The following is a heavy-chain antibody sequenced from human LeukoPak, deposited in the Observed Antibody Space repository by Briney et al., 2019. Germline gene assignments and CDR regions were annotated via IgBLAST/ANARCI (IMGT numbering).Heavy chain of an antibody. CDR2: MNPNSGNT. CDR3: ARRKGTTGTTLFVP. J-gene: IGHJ5*02. Sequence: GASVTVSCKASGYTFTSYDINWVRQATGQGLEWMGWMNPNSGNTGYAQKFQGRVTMTRNTSISTAYMELSSLRSEDTAVYYCARRKGTTGTTLFVPWGQGTLVTVSS. CDR1: GYTFTSYD. D-gene: IGHD1-1*01. V-gene: IGHV1-8*01.